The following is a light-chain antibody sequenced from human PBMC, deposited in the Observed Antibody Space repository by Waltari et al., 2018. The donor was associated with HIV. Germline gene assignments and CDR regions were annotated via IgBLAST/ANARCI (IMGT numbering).Light chain of an antibody. CDR2: EVY. Sequence: HSALTQPASVSVSPGQSITISCTGPTSDISDFTFVSWYQQSPGRAPKLIIFEVYSRPSGISDRFSGSKSGVTASLTISALRAEDEADYFCSSYSARGFVVFGGGTKVTVL. V-gene: IGLV2-14*01. CDR1: TSDISDFTF. J-gene: IGLJ3*02. CDR3: SSYSARGFVV.